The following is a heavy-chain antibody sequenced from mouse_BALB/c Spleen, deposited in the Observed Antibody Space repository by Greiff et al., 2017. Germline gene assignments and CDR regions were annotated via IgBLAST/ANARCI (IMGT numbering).Heavy chain of an antibody. CDR1: GYTFTGYD. Sequence: VKLMGSGPGLVKPGALVKISCKASGYTFTGYDINWVKQRPGRGLEGIGGIYPGDGSTKYNEKFKGKATLTADKSSSTAYMQLSSLTSENSAVYFCARSNGLRFYAMDYWGQGTSVTVSS. V-gene: IGHV1S56*01. CDR3: ARSNGLRFYAMDY. J-gene: IGHJ4*01. D-gene: IGHD1-1*01. CDR2: IYPGDGST.